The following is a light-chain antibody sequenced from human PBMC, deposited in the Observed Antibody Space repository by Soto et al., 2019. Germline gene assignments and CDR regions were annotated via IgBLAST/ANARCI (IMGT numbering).Light chain of an antibody. CDR1: QSISSW. CDR2: KAS. J-gene: IGKJ1*01. Sequence: DIQMTQSPSTLSASVGDRVTITCRAGQSISSWLAWYQQKPGKAPKLLIYKASSLESGVPSRFSGSGSGTEFTLTICSLQPDDFATYYCQQSNSYRTFGLGAKVEIK. V-gene: IGKV1-5*03. CDR3: QQSNSYRT.